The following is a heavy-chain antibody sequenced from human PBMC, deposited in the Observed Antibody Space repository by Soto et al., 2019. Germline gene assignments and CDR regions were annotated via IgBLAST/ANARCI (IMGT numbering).Heavy chain of an antibody. V-gene: IGHV1-2*02. CDR3: ARAREDSSGWFDY. CDR1: GYIFSDNY. D-gene: IGHD6-19*01. J-gene: IGHJ4*02. CDR2: INPKSGGT. Sequence: QVQLVQSGAEVKQPGASMKVSCKASGYIFSDNYIHWVRQAPGQGLEWMAWINPKSGGTNYARNFQGRVTLTRETSISTAYMDLSRLTSDDTAVYYCARAREDSSGWFDYWGQGTLVTVSS.